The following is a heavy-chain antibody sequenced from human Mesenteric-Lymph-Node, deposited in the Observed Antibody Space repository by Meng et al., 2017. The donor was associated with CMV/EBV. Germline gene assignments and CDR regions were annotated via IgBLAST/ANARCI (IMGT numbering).Heavy chain of an antibody. J-gene: IGHJ4*02. CDR2: IGTTGDS. CDR1: GFIFRNYD. V-gene: IGHV3-13*01. Sequence: GGSLRLSCAASGFIFRNYDMHWVRQSADKGLEWVSGIGTTGDSHYRDSVRGRFTISRDGANNALYLQMNGLRAGDTAIYYCARGNPAWPGYYYFDNWGQGAVVTVSS. D-gene: IGHD2-2*03. CDR3: ARGNPAWPGYYYFDN.